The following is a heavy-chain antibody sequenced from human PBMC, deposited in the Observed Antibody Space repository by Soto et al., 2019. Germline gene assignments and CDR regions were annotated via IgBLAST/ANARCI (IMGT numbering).Heavy chain of an antibody. D-gene: IGHD3-10*01. CDR1: GGSVSSHSYY. V-gene: IGHV4-31*03. CDR3: EREEAVRIERWFDP. Sequence: PSETLSLTCTVSGGSVSSHSYYGNWIRQHPGRGLEWIGFISYNGNTHYNPSLMNRVTISVDTSENQFSLTLSSVTAADTAVYYCEREEAVRIERWFDPWGHGTLVASSS. CDR2: ISYNGNT. J-gene: IGHJ5*02.